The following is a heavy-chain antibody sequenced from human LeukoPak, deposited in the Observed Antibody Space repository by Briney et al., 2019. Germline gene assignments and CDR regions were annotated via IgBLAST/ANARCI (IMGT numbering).Heavy chain of an antibody. CDR3: ARVRVVVTTPDAFDI. J-gene: IGHJ3*02. CDR2: IKQDGSER. Sequence: GGSLRLSCAVSGFTFGSYWMSWVRQAPGKGLEWVANIKQDGSERNYVDSVKGRFTISRDNAKNSLYLQMNSLRAEDTAVYYCARVRVVVTTPDAFDIWGQGTMVTVSS. D-gene: IGHD2-2*01. V-gene: IGHV3-7*01. CDR1: GFTFGSYW.